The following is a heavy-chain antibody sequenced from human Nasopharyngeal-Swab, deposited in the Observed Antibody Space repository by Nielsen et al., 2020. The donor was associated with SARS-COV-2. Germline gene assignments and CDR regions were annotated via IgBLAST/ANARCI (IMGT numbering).Heavy chain of an antibody. D-gene: IGHD5-12*01. Sequence: GESLKISCAASGFTFSSYAMHWVRQAPGKGLEYVSAISSNGGSIYYADSVKGRFTISRDNSKNTLYLQMSSLRAEDTAVYYCVTGDIVATGDYYYGMDVWGQGTTVTVSS. J-gene: IGHJ6*02. CDR1: GFTFSSYA. CDR2: ISSNGGSI. CDR3: VTGDIVATGDYYYGMDV. V-gene: IGHV3-64D*06.